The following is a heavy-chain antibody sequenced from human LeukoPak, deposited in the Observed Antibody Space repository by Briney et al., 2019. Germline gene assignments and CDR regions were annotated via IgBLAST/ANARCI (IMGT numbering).Heavy chain of an antibody. Sequence: PSETLSLTCTVSGGSISSYYWSWIRQPPGKGLEGIGYIYYSGSTNYNPSLKSRVTISVDTSKNQFSLKLSSVTAADTAVYYCARVPYDSSGYPDAFDIWGQGTMVTVSS. CDR2: IYYSGST. CDR1: GGSISSYY. J-gene: IGHJ3*02. V-gene: IGHV4-59*01. CDR3: ARVPYDSSGYPDAFDI. D-gene: IGHD3-22*01.